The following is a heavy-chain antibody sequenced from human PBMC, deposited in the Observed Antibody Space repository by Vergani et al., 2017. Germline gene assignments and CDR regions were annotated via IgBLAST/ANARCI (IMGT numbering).Heavy chain of an antibody. V-gene: IGHV4-39*01. Sequence: QLQLQESGPGLVKPSETLSLTCTVSGGSISSSSYYWGWIRQPPGKGLEWIGSIYYSGSTSYNPSLKSRVTISVDTSKNQFSLKLSSVTAADTAVYYCARHLRGSGWSKKYGYYYGMDVWGQGTTVTVSS. D-gene: IGHD6-19*01. CDR1: GGSISSSSYY. CDR3: ARHLRGSGWSKKYGYYYGMDV. CDR2: IYYSGST. J-gene: IGHJ6*02.